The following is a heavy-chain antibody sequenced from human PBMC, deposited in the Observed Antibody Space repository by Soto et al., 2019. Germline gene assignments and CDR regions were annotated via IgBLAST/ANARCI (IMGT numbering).Heavy chain of an antibody. CDR2: ISGSGGST. CDR1: GFTFSSYA. D-gene: IGHD1-26*01. V-gene: IGHV3-23*01. CDR3: AKAMGASYWFDP. Sequence: EVQLLESGGGLVQPGGSLRLSCAASGFTFSSYAMSWVRQAPGKGLEWVSAISGSGGSTYYADSVKGRFTIYRDNSKNTLYLQMNSLRAEDTAVYYCAKAMGASYWFDPWGQGTLVTVSS. J-gene: IGHJ5*02.